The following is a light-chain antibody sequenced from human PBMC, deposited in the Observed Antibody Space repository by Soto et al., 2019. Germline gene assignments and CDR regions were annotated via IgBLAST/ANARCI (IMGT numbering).Light chain of an antibody. CDR1: QSISSY. J-gene: IGKJ1*01. CDR3: QHYNSYSEA. CDR2: AAS. V-gene: IGKV1-39*01. Sequence: DIQMTHSPSSLSASVLYIVTITCRASQSISSYLNWYQQKPGKAPKLLIYAASSLQSGVPSRFSGSGSGTEFTLTISSLQPDDFATYYCQHYNSYSEAFGQGTKVDIK.